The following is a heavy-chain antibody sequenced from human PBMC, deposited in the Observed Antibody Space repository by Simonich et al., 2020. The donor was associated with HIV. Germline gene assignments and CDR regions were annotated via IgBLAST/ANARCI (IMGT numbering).Heavy chain of an antibody. CDR3: VRVDTAMVSAIAY. V-gene: IGHV3-30*07. CDR1: GFTFRNYA. J-gene: IGHJ4*02. Sequence: QVQLVESGGGVVQPGRSLRLSCAASGFTFRNYAMHWVRQGPGKGLEGVTVKSYDGTNKYYADAVKGRFTISRDNSKNTLYLQMNSLRAEDTAVYYCVRVDTAMVSAIAYWGQGTLVTVSS. D-gene: IGHD5-18*01. CDR2: KSYDGTNK.